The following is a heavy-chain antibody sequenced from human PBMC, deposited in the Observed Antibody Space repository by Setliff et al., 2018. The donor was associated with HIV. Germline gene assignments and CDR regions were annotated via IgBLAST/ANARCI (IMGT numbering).Heavy chain of an antibody. CDR2: VNHSGST. CDR1: GGSFSDYY. J-gene: IGHJ3*02. Sequence: TSETLSLTCAVYGGSFSDYYWSGVRQPQGKGLEWMGEVNHSGSTNYNPSLKSRVTISVDTSKNQFSLRLSAVTAADTAVYYCAILAGGTIFGVIDNAVDIWGQGTVVTVSS. CDR3: AILAGGTIFGVIDNAVDI. D-gene: IGHD3-3*01. V-gene: IGHV4-34*01.